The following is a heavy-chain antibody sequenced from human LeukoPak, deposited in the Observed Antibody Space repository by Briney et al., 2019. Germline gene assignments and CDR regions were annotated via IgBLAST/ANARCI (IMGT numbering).Heavy chain of an antibody. V-gene: IGHV4-59*08. CDR2: IYYSGST. Sequence: RSSETLSLTCTVSGGSISSYYWSWIRQPPGKGLEWIGYIYYSGSTNYNPSLKSRVTISVDTSKNQFSLKLSSVTAADTAVYYCARTLEITMVRGVIIEEGNWFDPWGQGTLVTVSS. J-gene: IGHJ5*02. CDR1: GGSISSYY. CDR3: ARTLEITMVRGVIIEEGNWFDP. D-gene: IGHD3-10*01.